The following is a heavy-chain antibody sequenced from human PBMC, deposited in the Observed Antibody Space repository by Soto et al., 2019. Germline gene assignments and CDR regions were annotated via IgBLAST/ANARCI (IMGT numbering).Heavy chain of an antibody. J-gene: IGHJ6*02. CDR3: ARDRAGITGTRGYYYYGMDV. CDR2: IIPIFGTA. CDR1: GGTSSSYA. V-gene: IGHV1-69*13. D-gene: IGHD1-7*01. Sequence: GASVKVSCKASGGTSSSYAISWVRQAPGQGLEWMGGIIPIFGTANYAQKFQGRVTITADESTSTAYMELSSLRSEDTAVYYCARDRAGITGTRGYYYYGMDVWGQGTTVTVSS.